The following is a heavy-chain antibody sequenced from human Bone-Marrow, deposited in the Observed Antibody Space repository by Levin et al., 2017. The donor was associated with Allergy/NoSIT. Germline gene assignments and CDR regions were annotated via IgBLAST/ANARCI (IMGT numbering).Heavy chain of an antibody. V-gene: IGHV1-18*01. CDR3: ARDALGSGQHLYFDY. CDR2: ISAYNGNT. CDR1: GYTFTSYG. D-gene: IGHD1-26*01. J-gene: IGHJ4*02. Sequence: EASVKVSCKASGYTFTSYGISWVRQAPGQGLEWMGWISAYNGNTNYAQKLQGRVTMTTDTSTSTAYMELRSLRSDDTAVYYCARDALGSGQHLYFDYWGQGTLVTVSS.